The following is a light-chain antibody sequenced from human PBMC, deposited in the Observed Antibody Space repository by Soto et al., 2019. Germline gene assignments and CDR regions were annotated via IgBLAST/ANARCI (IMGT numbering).Light chain of an antibody. CDR2: AAS. CDR1: QNIYYY. J-gene: IGKJ5*01. CDR3: QQTNSYPLT. Sequence: DFQMTQSPYSLSASVGDRVTVTCLTSQNIYYYLNWYQQKPGKAPKLLIYAASSVQSGVPLRFSGSGSGTDFTLTISSLQPEDFATYYCQQTNSYPLTFGQGTRLEIK. V-gene: IGKV1-39*01.